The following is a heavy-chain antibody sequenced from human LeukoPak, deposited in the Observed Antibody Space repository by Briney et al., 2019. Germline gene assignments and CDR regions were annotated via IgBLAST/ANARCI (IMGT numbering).Heavy chain of an antibody. CDR3: ARAAPLLWFGESHYDY. V-gene: IGHV3-23*01. CDR1: GFTFSNYA. Sequence: GSLRLSCVASGFTFSNYAMMWVRQALGKGPEWVSAIRGSGVSTQYADSVKDRFTISRDNSKNTLYLQMNSLRAEDTAVYYCARAAPLLWFGESHYDYWGQGTLVTVSS. CDR2: IRGSGVST. J-gene: IGHJ4*02. D-gene: IGHD3-10*01.